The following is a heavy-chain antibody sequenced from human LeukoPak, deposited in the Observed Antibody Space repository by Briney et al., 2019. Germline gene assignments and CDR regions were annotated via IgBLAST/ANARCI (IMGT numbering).Heavy chain of an antibody. CDR1: GFTFSSYA. V-gene: IGHV3-30*04. Sequence: GGSLRLSCAASGFTFSSYATHWVRQAPGKGLEWVALISYDGSKKYYADSVKGRFTISRDNSKNTVYLEMNSLRTEDTAVYYCARGFGRPWGQGTLVTVSS. CDR2: ISYDGSKK. CDR3: ARGFGRP. D-gene: IGHD3-16*01. J-gene: IGHJ5*02.